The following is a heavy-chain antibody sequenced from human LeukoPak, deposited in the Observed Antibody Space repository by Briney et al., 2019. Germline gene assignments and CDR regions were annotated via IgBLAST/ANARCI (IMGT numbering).Heavy chain of an antibody. CDR3: ATRGLSREFDY. CDR1: GLTFSSYA. D-gene: IGHD3-10*01. CDR2: VSGNGVST. Sequence: GGSLRLSCAASGLTFSSYAITWVRQVPGKGLEWVSTVSGNGVSTNYADSVKGRFTISRDNSKNTLYLQMNSLRAEDTAVYYCATRGLSREFDYWGQGTLVTVSS. V-gene: IGHV3-23*01. J-gene: IGHJ4*02.